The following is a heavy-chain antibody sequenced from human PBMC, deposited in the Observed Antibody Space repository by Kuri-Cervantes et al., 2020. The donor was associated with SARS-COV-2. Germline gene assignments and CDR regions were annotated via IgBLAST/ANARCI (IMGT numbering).Heavy chain of an antibody. V-gene: IGHV3-48*04. CDR1: GFTFSSYS. Sequence: GESLKISCAASGFTFSSYSMNWVRQAPGKGLEWVSYISSGSTIYYADSVKGRFTISRDNAKNSLYLQMNSLRAEDTAVYYCAKESITIFGVVIAQEYFQHWGQGTLVTVSS. D-gene: IGHD3-3*01. CDR2: ISSGSTI. CDR3: AKESITIFGVVIAQEYFQH. J-gene: IGHJ1*01.